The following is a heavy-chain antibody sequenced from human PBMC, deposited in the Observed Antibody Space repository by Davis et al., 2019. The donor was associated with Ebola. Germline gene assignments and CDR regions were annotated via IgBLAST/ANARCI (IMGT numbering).Heavy chain of an antibody. Sequence: PGGSLRLSCAVSGFTFSNYWMHWVRQAPGKGLVWVSRISRDGSTTNYADSVKGRFTISIDNAKNTLYLQMNSLRAEDTAVYYCVMYTSGWNWGQGTLVTVSS. D-gene: IGHD6-19*01. CDR1: GFTFSNYW. CDR3: VMYTSGWN. J-gene: IGHJ1*01. V-gene: IGHV3-74*01. CDR2: ISRDGSTT.